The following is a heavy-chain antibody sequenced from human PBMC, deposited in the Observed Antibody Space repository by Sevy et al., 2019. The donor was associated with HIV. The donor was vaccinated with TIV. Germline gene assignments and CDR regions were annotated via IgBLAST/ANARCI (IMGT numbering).Heavy chain of an antibody. CDR2: ISYDGSNK. CDR3: GKGIVGATDAFDI. V-gene: IGHV3-30*03. D-gene: IGHD1-26*01. CDR1: GFTFSSYG. J-gene: IGHJ3*02. Sequence: GGSLRLSCAASGFTFSSYGMHWVRQAPGKGLEWVAVISYDGSNKYYADSVKGRFTISRDNSKNTLYLQMNSLRAEDDAVYYCGKGIVGATDAFDILGQGTMVTVSS.